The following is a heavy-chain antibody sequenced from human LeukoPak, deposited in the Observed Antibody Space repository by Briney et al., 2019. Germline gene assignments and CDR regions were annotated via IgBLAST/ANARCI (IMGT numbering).Heavy chain of an antibody. Sequence: ASVKVSCKASGGTFSSYAISWVRQAPGQGLEWMGGIIPIFGTANYAQKFQGRVTITADESTSTAYMELRSLRSDDTAVYYCARWGSYEDDAFDIWGQGTMVTVSS. V-gene: IGHV1-69*13. CDR2: IIPIFGTA. D-gene: IGHD1-26*01. J-gene: IGHJ3*02. CDR3: ARWGSYEDDAFDI. CDR1: GGTFSSYA.